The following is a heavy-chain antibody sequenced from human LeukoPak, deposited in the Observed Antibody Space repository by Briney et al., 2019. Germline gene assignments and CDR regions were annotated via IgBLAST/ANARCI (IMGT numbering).Heavy chain of an antibody. J-gene: IGHJ6*03. Sequence: PSETLSLTCTVSGGSISSSSYYWGWIRQPPGKGLEWIGSIYYSGSTYYNPSLKSRVTISVDTSKNQFSLKLSSVTAADTAVYYCARDAGGDYGYYYYMDVWGKGTTVTVSS. D-gene: IGHD4-17*01. V-gene: IGHV4-39*07. CDR3: ARDAGGDYGYYYYMDV. CDR1: GGSISSSSYY. CDR2: IYYSGST.